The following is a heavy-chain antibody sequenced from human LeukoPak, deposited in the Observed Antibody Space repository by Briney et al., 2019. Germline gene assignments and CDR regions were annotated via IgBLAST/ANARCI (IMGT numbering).Heavy chain of an antibody. Sequence: ASVKVSCKVSGYTLTELSMHWVRQAPGKGLEWMGGFDPEDGETIHAQKFQGRVTMTEDTSTDTAYMELSSLRSEDTAVYYCARDPTYYLRYGYFDFWGQGILVTVSS. CDR2: FDPEDGET. V-gene: IGHV1-24*01. CDR3: ARDPTYYLRYGYFDF. D-gene: IGHD1-26*01. J-gene: IGHJ4*02. CDR1: GYTLTELS.